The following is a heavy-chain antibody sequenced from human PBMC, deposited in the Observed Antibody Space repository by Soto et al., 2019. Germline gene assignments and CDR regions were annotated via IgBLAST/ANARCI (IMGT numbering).Heavy chain of an antibody. CDR1: GFTFSYYW. CDR2: IHSDGSST. CDR3: ARGDRGAFDL. V-gene: IGHV3-74*01. J-gene: IGHJ3*01. D-gene: IGHD1-26*01. Sequence: EVQLVESGGGLVRPGGSLRLSCAASGFTFSYYWMHWVRQAPGKGLVWVSRIHSDGSSTTYADFVQGRFIISRDNARNTVDLQMNSVRVEDTAVYYCARGDRGAFDLWGQGTVVTVSS.